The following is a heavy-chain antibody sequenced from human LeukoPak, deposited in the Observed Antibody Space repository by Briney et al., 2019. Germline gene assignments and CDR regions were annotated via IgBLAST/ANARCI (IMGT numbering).Heavy chain of an antibody. CDR1: GFTFSGSA. CDR2: IRSKANSYAT. CDR3: TRHEGAVAGGEFDY. V-gene: IGHV3-73*01. D-gene: IGHD6-19*01. J-gene: IGHJ4*02. Sequence: PAGSLRLSCAAYGFTFSGSARHWVRQASGKGLEWVGRIRSKANSYATAYAASVKGRSTISRDDSKKTAYLQMNSLKDEDTAVYYCTRHEGAVAGGEFDYWGQGTLVTVSS.